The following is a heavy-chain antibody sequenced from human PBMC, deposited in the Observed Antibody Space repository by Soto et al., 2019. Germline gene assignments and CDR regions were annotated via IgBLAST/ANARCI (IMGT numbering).Heavy chain of an antibody. D-gene: IGHD2-15*01. Sequence: QVQLVESGGGVVQPGRSLRLSCAASGFTFSTYTMHWVRQAPGKGLEWVAVISYDGSNKYYADSVKGRFTISRDNSKYTLYLQMNSLRPEDTAMYYCARSVYPLGDFAYWGQGTLVTVSS. J-gene: IGHJ4*02. CDR2: ISYDGSNK. V-gene: IGHV3-30-3*01. CDR1: GFTFSTYT. CDR3: ARSVYPLGDFAY.